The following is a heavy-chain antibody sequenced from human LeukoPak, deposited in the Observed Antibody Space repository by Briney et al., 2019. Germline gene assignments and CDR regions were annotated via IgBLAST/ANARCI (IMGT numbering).Heavy chain of an antibody. V-gene: IGHV4-34*01. Sequence: RSSETLSLTCAVHGGSFSGYYWTWIRQPPGKGLEWIGEINHSGTTNYNPSLKGRVTISVDTSKNQFSLKLSSVTAADTAVYYCARPLGYCSSTSCPQPWFDPWGQGTLVTVSS. J-gene: IGHJ5*02. CDR2: INHSGTT. CDR3: ARPLGYCSSTSCPQPWFDP. D-gene: IGHD2-2*01. CDR1: GGSFSGYY.